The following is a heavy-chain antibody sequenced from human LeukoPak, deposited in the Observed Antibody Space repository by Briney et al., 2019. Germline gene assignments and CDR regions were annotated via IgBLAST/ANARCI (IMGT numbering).Heavy chain of an antibody. Sequence: PSETLSLTCTVSGGSISSYYWSWIRQPAGKGLEWIGRIYTSGSTNYNPSLKSRVTMSVDTSKNQFSLKLSSVTAADTAVYYCARTTMVRGVMAFDPWGQGTLVTVSS. D-gene: IGHD3-10*01. CDR1: GGSISSYY. CDR2: IYTSGST. V-gene: IGHV4-4*07. CDR3: ARTTMVRGVMAFDP. J-gene: IGHJ5*02.